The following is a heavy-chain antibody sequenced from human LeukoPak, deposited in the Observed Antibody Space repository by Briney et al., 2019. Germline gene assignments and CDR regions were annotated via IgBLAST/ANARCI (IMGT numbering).Heavy chain of an antibody. J-gene: IGHJ5*02. CDR2: IYTSGST. Sequence: SETLSLTCTVSGGSISSYYWSWIRQPAGKGLEWIGRIYTSGSTNYNPSLKSRVTMSVDTSKNKFSLKLSSVTAADTAVYYCARDQPEYQLLYWFDPWGQGTLVTVSS. CDR1: GGSISSYY. D-gene: IGHD2-2*01. CDR3: ARDQPEYQLLYWFDP. V-gene: IGHV4-4*07.